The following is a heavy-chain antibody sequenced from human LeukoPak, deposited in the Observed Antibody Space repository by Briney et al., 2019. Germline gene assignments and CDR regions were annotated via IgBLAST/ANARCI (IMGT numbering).Heavy chain of an antibody. CDR1: EFTFSNYG. CDR2: ISYDGSNK. J-gene: IGHJ6*02. Sequence: GGSLRLSCAASEFTFSNYGMHWVRQAPGKGLEWVAVISYDGSNKYYADSVKGRFTISRDNSKNTLYLQMNSLRAEDTAVYYCAKDRLSCSGGSCYAHYYGMDVWGQGTTVTVSS. V-gene: IGHV3-30*18. D-gene: IGHD2-15*01. CDR3: AKDRLSCSGGSCYAHYYGMDV.